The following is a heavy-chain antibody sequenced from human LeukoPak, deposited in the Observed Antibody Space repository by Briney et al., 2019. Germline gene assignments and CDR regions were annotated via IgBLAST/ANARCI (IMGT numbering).Heavy chain of an antibody. J-gene: IGHJ4*02. CDR3: ARGPGAFLYFFDC. V-gene: IGHV3-23*01. CDR2: ISGDGVSP. Sequence: GGSLRLSCAASGFTFNNYALTWVRQTPGKGLECVSAISGDGVSPYYADSVRGRFTISRDNSKNTLYLQMNSLRVEDTAVYFCARGPGAFLYFFDCWGQGTLVTVSS. D-gene: IGHD4/OR15-4a*01. CDR1: GFTFNNYA.